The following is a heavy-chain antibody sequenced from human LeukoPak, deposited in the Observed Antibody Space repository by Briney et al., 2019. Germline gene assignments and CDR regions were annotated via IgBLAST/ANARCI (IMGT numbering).Heavy chain of an antibody. V-gene: IGHV3-23*01. J-gene: IGHJ4*02. CDR2: ISGSGGST. Sequence: GGSLRLSCAASGFTFSSYEMNWVRQAPGKGLEWVSGISGSGGSTDYADSVKGRFTISRDNSKNTLYLQMNSLRAEDTAVYYCANYGKHDYWGQGTLVTVSS. CDR3: ANYGKHDY. D-gene: IGHD4-17*01. CDR1: GFTFSSYE.